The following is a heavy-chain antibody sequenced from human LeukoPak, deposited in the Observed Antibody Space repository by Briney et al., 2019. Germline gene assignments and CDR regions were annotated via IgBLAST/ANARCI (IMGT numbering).Heavy chain of an antibody. J-gene: IGHJ4*02. CDR3: TRGSPGYSSSWLDF. CDR1: AFTFSSYW. Sequence: GGSLRLSCAPSAFTFSSYWMHWVRQAPGKGLVWVSRINSDGSSRSYADYVKGRFTISRDDAKNTLYLQMSSLSVDDTAIYYCTRGSPGYSSSWLDFWGQGILVTVSS. CDR2: INSDGSSR. V-gene: IGHV3-74*01. D-gene: IGHD6-13*01.